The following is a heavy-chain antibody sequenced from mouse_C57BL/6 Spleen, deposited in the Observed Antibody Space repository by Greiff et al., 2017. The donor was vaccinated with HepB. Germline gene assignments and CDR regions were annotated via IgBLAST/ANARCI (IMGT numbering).Heavy chain of an antibody. D-gene: IGHD1-1*01. CDR2: INPYNGGT. CDR3: ARRDYGSNGYFDY. J-gene: IGHJ2*01. Sequence: EVQLKESGPVLVKPGASVKMSCKASGYTFTDYYMNWVKQSHGKSLEWIGVINPYNGGTSYNQKFKGKATLTVDKSSSTAYMELNSLTSEDSAVYYCARRDYGSNGYFDYWGQGTTLTVSS. V-gene: IGHV1-19*01. CDR1: GYTFTDYY.